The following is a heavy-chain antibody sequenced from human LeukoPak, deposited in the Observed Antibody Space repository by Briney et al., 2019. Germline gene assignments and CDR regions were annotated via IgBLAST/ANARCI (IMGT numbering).Heavy chain of an antibody. CDR3: ARRMWFGELYYFDY. Sequence: KPSETLSLTCTASGGSISSSSYYWGWIRQPPGKGLEWIGSIYYSGSTYYNPSLKSRVTISVDTSKNQFSLKLSSVTAADTAVYYCARRMWFGELYYFDYWGQGTLVTVSS. CDR1: GGSISSSSYY. D-gene: IGHD3-10*01. V-gene: IGHV4-39*01. J-gene: IGHJ4*02. CDR2: IYYSGST.